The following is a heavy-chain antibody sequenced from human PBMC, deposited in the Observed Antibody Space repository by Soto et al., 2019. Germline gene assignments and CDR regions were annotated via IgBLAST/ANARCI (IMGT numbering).Heavy chain of an antibody. CDR3: VRYGGAALRHYYHCGMDG. V-gene: IGHV3-74*01. CDR1: GFTFSNYW. CDR2: ISSDGSTT. Sequence: GGSLRLSCAASGFTFSNYWMHWVRQAPGKGLVWVSRISSDGSTTNYADSVRGRFTISRANAKNTLYLQMTSQRAEHTAVYYCVRYGGAALRHYYHCGMDGWGQGNTVAVSS. J-gene: IGHJ6*02. D-gene: IGHD6-6*01.